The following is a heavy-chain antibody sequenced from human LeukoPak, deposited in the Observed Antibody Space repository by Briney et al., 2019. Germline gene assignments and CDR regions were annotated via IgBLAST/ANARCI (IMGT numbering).Heavy chain of an antibody. Sequence: GGSLRLSCAASGFTFSSYAMHWVRQAPGKGLEWVAVISYDGSNKYYADSVKGRFTISRDNSKNTLYLQMNSLGAEDTAVYYCARDLRRHIVVVTAIRYYYYGMDVWGQGTTVTVSS. CDR2: ISYDGSNK. CDR1: GFTFSSYA. D-gene: IGHD2-21*02. CDR3: ARDLRRHIVVVTAIRYYYYGMDV. V-gene: IGHV3-30-3*01. J-gene: IGHJ6*02.